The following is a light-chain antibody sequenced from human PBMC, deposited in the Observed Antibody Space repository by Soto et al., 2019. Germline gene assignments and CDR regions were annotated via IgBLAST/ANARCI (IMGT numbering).Light chain of an antibody. CDR2: GAS. CDR1: RSLSSN. Sequence: IVLTQSPATLSVSPGDRATLSCRASRSLSSNLAWYQQKPGQAPRLLIYGASTSATGIPARFSGSGSGTEFTLTISSLQSEDFAVYYCQQYNNWPPWTFGQWTFGQGTKVDIK. V-gene: IGKV3-15*01. CDR3: QQYNNWPPWTFGQWT. J-gene: IGKJ1*01.